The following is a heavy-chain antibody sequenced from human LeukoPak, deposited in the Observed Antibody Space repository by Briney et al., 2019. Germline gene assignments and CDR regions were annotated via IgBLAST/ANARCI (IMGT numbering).Heavy chain of an antibody. J-gene: IGHJ5*02. D-gene: IGHD6-13*01. CDR3: ARGSSSWFGWFDP. V-gene: IGHV1-2*02. Sequence: ASVKVSCKASVYTFTGYYMHWVRQAPAQGLEWMGWINPNSGGTNYVQKFQGRVTMTRDTSISTDYMELSRLRSDDTAVYYCARGSSSWFGWFDPWGQGTLVSVSS. CDR1: VYTFTGYY. CDR2: INPNSGGT.